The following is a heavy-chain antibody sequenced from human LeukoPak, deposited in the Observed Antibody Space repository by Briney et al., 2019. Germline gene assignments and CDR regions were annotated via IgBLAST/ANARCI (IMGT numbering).Heavy chain of an antibody. CDR1: GFTFSSYS. V-gene: IGHV3-48*01. Sequence: GGSLRLSCAASGFTFSSYSMNWVRQAPGKGLEWVSYISSSSSTIYYADSVKGRFTISRDNAKNSLYLQMNSLRAEDTAVYYCARVRSQLPYCSSTSCYLLADYWGQGTLVTVSS. CDR2: ISSSSSTI. J-gene: IGHJ4*02. D-gene: IGHD2-2*01. CDR3: ARVRSQLPYCSSTSCYLLADY.